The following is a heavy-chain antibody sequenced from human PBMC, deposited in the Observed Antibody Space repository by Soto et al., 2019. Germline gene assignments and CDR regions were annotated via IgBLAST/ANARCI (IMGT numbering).Heavy chain of an antibody. CDR1: GYTFTGYY. J-gene: IGHJ6*04. Sequence: ASVKVSCKASGYTFTGYYMHWVRQAPGQGLEWMGWINPNSGGTNYAQKFQGWVTMTRDTSISTAYMELSRLRSDDTAVYYCERGYTNPRYSGMDVWGKGATVTVSS. CDR2: INPNSGGT. V-gene: IGHV1-2*04. CDR3: ERGYTNPRYSGMDV. D-gene: IGHD5-18*01.